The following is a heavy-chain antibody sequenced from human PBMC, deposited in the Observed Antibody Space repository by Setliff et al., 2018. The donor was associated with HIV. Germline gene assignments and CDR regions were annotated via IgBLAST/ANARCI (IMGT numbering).Heavy chain of an antibody. D-gene: IGHD3-10*01. Sequence: SETLSLTCTVSGGSMNSSSYYWSWIRQTPDKGLEWIGIIYYSGATYYNPSLTSRVTISVDTSRNQFSLKLRSATAADTAAYYCARLGYVSGGFYKTPGPYYFDYWGQGALVTVSS. CDR2: IYYSGAT. CDR3: ARLGYVSGGFYKTPGPYYFDY. CDR1: GGSMNSSSYY. J-gene: IGHJ4*02. V-gene: IGHV4-39*01.